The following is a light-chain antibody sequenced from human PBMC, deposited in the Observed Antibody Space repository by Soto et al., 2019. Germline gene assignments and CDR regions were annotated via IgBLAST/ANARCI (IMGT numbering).Light chain of an antibody. CDR2: GAF. Sequence: IGMTQSPGTLSLSPGERATLSCRASQSVRSNLAWYQQIPGQAPRLLIYGAFTRATGIPARFSGSGSGTEFTLAISSLQSEDFAVYYCQQYNNWPQTFGLGTKVDIK. CDR3: QQYNNWPQT. V-gene: IGKV3-15*01. J-gene: IGKJ1*01. CDR1: QSVRSN.